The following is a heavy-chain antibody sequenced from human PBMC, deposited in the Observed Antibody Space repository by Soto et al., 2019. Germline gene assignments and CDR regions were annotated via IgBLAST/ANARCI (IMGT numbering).Heavy chain of an antibody. V-gene: IGHV3-33*01. Sequence: PGGSLRLSCAAAGVTFSSYGMHWVRQAPGKGLEWVAVIWYDGSNKYYADSVKGRFTISRDNSKNTLYLQMNSLRAVDTAVYYCARDFCSGGSCYGDYWGQGTLVTVSS. D-gene: IGHD2-15*01. CDR1: GVTFSSYG. J-gene: IGHJ4*02. CDR2: IWYDGSNK. CDR3: ARDFCSGGSCYGDY.